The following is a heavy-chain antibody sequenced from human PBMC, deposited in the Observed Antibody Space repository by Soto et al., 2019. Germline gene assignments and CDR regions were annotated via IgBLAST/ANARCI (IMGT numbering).Heavy chain of an antibody. CDR1: GYTFTNYG. V-gene: IGHV1-18*01. J-gene: IGHJ4*02. D-gene: IGHD6-13*01. CDR2: INTYNGNT. CDR3: ARRLAAALDFDY. Sequence: ASVKVSCKASGYTFTNYGISWVRQAPGQGLEWMGWINTYNGNTNHAQKLQGRVTMTTDTSTSTAYMELRSLRSDDTAVHYCARRLAAALDFDYWGQGTLLTASS.